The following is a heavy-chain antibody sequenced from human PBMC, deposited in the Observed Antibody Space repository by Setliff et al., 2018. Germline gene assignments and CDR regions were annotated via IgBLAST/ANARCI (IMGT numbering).Heavy chain of an antibody. J-gene: IGHJ3*02. CDR2: NSASGRTT. CDR3: AKDVSPPGTNGWHPDVLDI. Sequence: PGGSLRLSCAASGFTFVNYWMHWVRQAPGKGLVWVSRVNSASGRTTYSADSVKGRFTISRDNSKNTLSLQMDSLRAEDTAVYYCAKDVSPPGTNGWHPDVLDIWGQGTMVTVSS. D-gene: IGHD6-19*01. CDR1: GFTFVNYW. V-gene: IGHV3-23*01.